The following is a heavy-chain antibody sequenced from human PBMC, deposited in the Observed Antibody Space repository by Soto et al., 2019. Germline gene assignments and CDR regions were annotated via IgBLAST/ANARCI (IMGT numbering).Heavy chain of an antibody. CDR3: ARQSTVTTGGMDV. J-gene: IGHJ6*02. CDR2: IYPGDSDT. CDR1: GYSFTSYW. Sequence: GESLKISCKGSGYSFTSYWIGWVRQMPGKGLEWMGFIYPGDSDTRYSPSFQGQVTISADKSISTAYLQWSSLKASDTAMYYCARQSTVTTGGMDVWGQGTTVTVSS. D-gene: IGHD4-4*01. V-gene: IGHV5-51*01.